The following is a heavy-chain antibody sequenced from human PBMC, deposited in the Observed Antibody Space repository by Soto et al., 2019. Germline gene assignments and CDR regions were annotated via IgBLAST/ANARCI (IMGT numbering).Heavy chain of an antibody. CDR2: INHSGST. CDR1: GGSFRGYY. V-gene: IGHV4-34*01. Sequence: QVQLQQWGAGLLKPSETLSLTCAVYGGSFRGYYWSWIRQPPGKGLEWIGEINHSGSTNYNPSLKSRVTISVDTSKKQFSLKLSSVTAADTAMYYCARDSGYSYGLHFWGQGTLVTVSS. CDR3: ARDSGYSYGLHF. D-gene: IGHD5-18*01. J-gene: IGHJ4*02.